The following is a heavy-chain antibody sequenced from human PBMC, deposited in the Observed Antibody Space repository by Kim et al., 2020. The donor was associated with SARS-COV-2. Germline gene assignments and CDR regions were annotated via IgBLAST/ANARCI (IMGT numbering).Heavy chain of an antibody. J-gene: IGHJ6*02. Sequence: GGSLRLSCAASGFTFDDYAMHWVRQAPGKGLEWVSGISWNSGSIGYADSVKGRFTISRDNAKNSLYLQMNSLRAEDTALYYCAKDSSGSPFYGMDVWGQGTTVTVSS. V-gene: IGHV3-9*01. CDR2: ISWNSGSI. CDR1: GFTFDDYA. D-gene: IGHD3-22*01. CDR3: AKDSSGSPFYGMDV.